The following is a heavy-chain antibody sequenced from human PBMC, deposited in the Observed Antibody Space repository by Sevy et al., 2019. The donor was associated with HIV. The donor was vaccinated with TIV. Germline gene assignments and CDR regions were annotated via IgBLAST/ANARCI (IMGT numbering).Heavy chain of an antibody. V-gene: IGHV1-18*01. CDR3: ARDPRNLGANYYYYGMDV. CDR1: GYTFTSYG. CDR2: ISAYNGNT. Sequence: ASVKVSCKASGYTFTSYGISWVRQAPGQGLEWMGWISAYNGNTNYAQKLQGRVTITADESTSTAYMELSSLRSEDTAVYYCARDPRNLGANYYYYGMDVWGQGTTVTVSS. J-gene: IGHJ6*02. D-gene: IGHD1-26*01.